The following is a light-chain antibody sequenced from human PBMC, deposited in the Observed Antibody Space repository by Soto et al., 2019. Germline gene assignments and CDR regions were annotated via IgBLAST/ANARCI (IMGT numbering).Light chain of an antibody. V-gene: IGKV1-39*01. CDR2: AAS. Sequence: DIQMTQSPSPLSASVGDSVTITCRASQTIKTYLNWYRHKPGKAPELLTYAASRLQSGVASRFSGSGSGTYFILTISSLQPDDLATYYFQQTYTAPGTFGQGTKVEI. CDR1: QTIKTY. J-gene: IGKJ1*01. CDR3: QQTYTAPGT.